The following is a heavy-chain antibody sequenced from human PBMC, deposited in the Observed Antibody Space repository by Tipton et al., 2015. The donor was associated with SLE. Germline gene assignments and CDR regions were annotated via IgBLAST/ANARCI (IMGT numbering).Heavy chain of an antibody. D-gene: IGHD1-26*01. J-gene: IGHJ6*02. V-gene: IGHV4-59*11. CDR1: GGSISSHY. Sequence: TLSLTCTVSGGSISSHYWSWIRQPPGKGLEWIGYIYYSGSTNYNPPLKSRVTISVDTSKNQFSLKLRSVTAADTAVYYCARGGRGLYYYYGMDVWGQGTTVTVSS. CDR2: IYYSGST. CDR3: ARGGRGLYYYYGMDV.